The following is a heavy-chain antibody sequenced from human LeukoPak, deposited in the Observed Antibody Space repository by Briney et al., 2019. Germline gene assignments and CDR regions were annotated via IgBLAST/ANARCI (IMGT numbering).Heavy chain of an antibody. D-gene: IGHD3-22*01. J-gene: IGHJ3*02. Sequence: SETLSLTCTVSGGSISSGSYYWSWIRQPAGKGLEWIGRIYASGSTNYNSSLKSRVTISVDMSKNQFSLKLSSVTAADTAVYYCVRVKLNHYDSSTYAFDIWGQGTMVTVSS. CDR3: VRVKLNHYDSSTYAFDI. CDR1: GGSISSGSYY. V-gene: IGHV4-61*02. CDR2: IYASGST.